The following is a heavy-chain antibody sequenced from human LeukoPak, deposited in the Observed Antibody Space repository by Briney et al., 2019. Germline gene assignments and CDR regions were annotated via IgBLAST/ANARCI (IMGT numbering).Heavy chain of an antibody. J-gene: IGHJ3*02. CDR2: ISGSGGST. Sequence: GGSLRLSCAASGFTFSSYAMSWVRQAPGKGLEWVSAISGSGGSTYYADSEKGRFTISRDNSKNTLYLQMNSLRAEDTAVYYCAKATGYYDTTTVAFDIWGQGTMVTVSS. CDR1: GFTFSSYA. CDR3: AKATGYYDTTTVAFDI. D-gene: IGHD3-22*01. V-gene: IGHV3-23*01.